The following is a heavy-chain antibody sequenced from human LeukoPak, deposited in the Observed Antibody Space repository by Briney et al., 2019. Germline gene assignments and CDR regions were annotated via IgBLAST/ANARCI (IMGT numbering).Heavy chain of an antibody. CDR1: GYTFTGYY. CDR3: ARQLWLHVFYFDY. CDR2: INPNSGGT. V-gene: IGHV1-2*02. Sequence: ASVKVSCKASGYTFTGYYIHWVRQAPGQGLEWMGWINPNSGGTNNAQNLQGRVTMTTDTSTSTAYMELGSLRSDDTAVYYCARQLWLHVFYFDYWGQGTLVTVSS. J-gene: IGHJ4*02. D-gene: IGHD5-18*01.